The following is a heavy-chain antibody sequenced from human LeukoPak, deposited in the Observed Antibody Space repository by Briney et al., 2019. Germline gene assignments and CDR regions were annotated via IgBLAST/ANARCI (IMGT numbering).Heavy chain of an antibody. CDR1: GGSLSGYY. Sequence: TSETLSLTCAVYGGSLSGYYWSWIRQPPGKGLEWIGEINHSGSTNYNPSLKSRVTISVDTSKNQFSLKLSSVTAADTAVYYCARALSKYSSGWYSSRGGLDYWGQGTLVTVSS. J-gene: IGHJ4*02. D-gene: IGHD6-19*01. CDR2: INHSGST. V-gene: IGHV4-34*01. CDR3: ARALSKYSSGWYSSRGGLDY.